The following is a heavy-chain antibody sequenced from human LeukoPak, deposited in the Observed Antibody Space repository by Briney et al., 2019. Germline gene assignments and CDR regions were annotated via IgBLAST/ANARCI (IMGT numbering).Heavy chain of an antibody. D-gene: IGHD2-15*01. CDR1: GFTFSSYG. Sequence: SGGSLRLSCAASGFTFSSYGMHWVRQAPGKGLEWVAVISYDGSNKYYADSVKGRFTISRDNSKNTLYLQMNSLRAEDTAVYYCAKGKVRGGSWYYFDYWGQGTLVTVSS. CDR3: AKGKVRGGSWYYFDY. V-gene: IGHV3-30*18. CDR2: ISYDGSNK. J-gene: IGHJ4*02.